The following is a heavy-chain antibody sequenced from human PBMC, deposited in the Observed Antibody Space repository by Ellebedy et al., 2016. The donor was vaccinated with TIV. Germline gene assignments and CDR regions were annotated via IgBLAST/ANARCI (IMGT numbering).Heavy chain of an antibody. J-gene: IGHJ3*02. D-gene: IGHD3-10*01. Sequence: MPSETLSLTCSVSNDSMISYYWSWIRQPPGKGLEWIGYLYYSGSTNHNPSLKSRVTISVDTSKNQFSLKLSAVTAADTAVYYRARQGTDALDIWGQGTMVTVSS. CDR1: NDSMISYY. V-gene: IGHV4-59*08. CDR2: LYYSGST. CDR3: ARQGTDALDI.